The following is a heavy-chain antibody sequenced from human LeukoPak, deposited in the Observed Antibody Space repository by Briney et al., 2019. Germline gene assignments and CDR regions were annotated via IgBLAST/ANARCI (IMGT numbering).Heavy chain of an antibody. D-gene: IGHD2-2*02. V-gene: IGHV1-69*02. CDR1: GGTFSSYT. CDR3: ARGAPYCSSTSCYKMRGAFDI. Sequence: ASVKVSCKASGGTFSSYTISWVRQAPGQGLEWMGRIIPILGIANYAQKLQGRVTMTTDTSTSTAYMELRSLRSDDTAVYYCARGAPYCSSTSCYKMRGAFDIWGQGTMVTVSS. J-gene: IGHJ3*02. CDR2: IIPILGIA.